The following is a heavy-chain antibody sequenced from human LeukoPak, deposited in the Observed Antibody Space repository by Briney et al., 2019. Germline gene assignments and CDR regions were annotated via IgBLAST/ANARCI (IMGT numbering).Heavy chain of an antibody. J-gene: IGHJ4*02. Sequence: GGSLRLSCAASGFTFDDYAMHWVRQAPGKGLEWVSGISWNSGSIGYADSVKGRFTISRDNAKNSLYLQMNSLRAEDTALYYCAKDIRGYSGSFDHFDYWGQGTLVTVSS. CDR1: GFTFDDYA. D-gene: IGHD1-26*01. V-gene: IGHV3-9*01. CDR3: AKDIRGYSGSFDHFDY. CDR2: ISWNSGSI.